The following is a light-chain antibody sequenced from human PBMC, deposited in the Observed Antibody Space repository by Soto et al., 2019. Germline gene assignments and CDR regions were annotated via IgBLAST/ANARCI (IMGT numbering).Light chain of an antibody. V-gene: IGKV3-20*01. Sequence: IVVSLSPGTLSLSKGETATLSCRASHTVNSDYLAWFQQRPGQAPRLLIFATSRRATDIPDRFSGSGSGTDFTLAIRRLEPEDFAVYYCHQFGYSPRTFGQGTKVDIK. CDR1: HTVNSDY. CDR3: HQFGYSPRT. J-gene: IGKJ1*01. CDR2: ATS.